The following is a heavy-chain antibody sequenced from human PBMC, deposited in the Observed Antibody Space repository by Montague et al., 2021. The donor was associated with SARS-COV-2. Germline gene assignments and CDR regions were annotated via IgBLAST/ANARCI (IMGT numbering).Heavy chain of an antibody. J-gene: IGHJ2*01. Sequence: SETLSLTCAVSGGSMRSFYWSWVRQSAGKGLEWIGLIYTSGATKYNPSLESRVTMSLDTSKTQFSLKLTSVTAADTAVYYCARHGKAAAGYWYFDLWGRGTLVTVSS. CDR3: ARHGKAAAGYWYFDL. CDR1: GGSMRSFY. CDR2: IYTSGAT. D-gene: IGHD6-13*01. V-gene: IGHV4-4*07.